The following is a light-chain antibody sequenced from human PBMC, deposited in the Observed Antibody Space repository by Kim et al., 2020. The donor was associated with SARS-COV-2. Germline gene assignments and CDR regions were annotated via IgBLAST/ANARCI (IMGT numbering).Light chain of an antibody. Sequence: WTQSPGTLSLSPGERATLSCRASQSVRSSFLAWYQQKPGQAPRLLIYDASSRATGIADRFSGRGSGTDFTLTISRLQPEDFAVYYCQQYGDLPLTFGGGTKVDIK. V-gene: IGKV3-20*01. CDR3: QQYGDLPLT. CDR1: QSVRSSF. J-gene: IGKJ4*01. CDR2: DAS.